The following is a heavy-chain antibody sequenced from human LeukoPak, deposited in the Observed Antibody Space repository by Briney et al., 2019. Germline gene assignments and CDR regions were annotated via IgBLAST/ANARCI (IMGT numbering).Heavy chain of an antibody. Sequence: PGGSLRLSCAASGFTFSSYAMHWVRQAPGKGLEWEAVISYDGSNKYYADSVKGRFTISRDNSKNTLYLQMNSLRAEDTAVYYCARDRIAAALGYFDYWGQGTLVTVSS. D-gene: IGHD6-13*01. CDR3: ARDRIAAALGYFDY. CDR2: ISYDGSNK. J-gene: IGHJ4*02. CDR1: GFTFSSYA. V-gene: IGHV3-30*04.